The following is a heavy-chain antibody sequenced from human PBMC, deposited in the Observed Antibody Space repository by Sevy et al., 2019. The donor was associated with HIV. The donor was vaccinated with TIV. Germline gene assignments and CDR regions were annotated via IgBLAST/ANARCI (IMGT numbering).Heavy chain of an antibody. V-gene: IGHV3-30*18. CDR1: GFTFSSYG. CDR3: AKEGWEPDY. Sequence: GESLKISCAASGFTFSSYGMHWVRQAPGKGLEWVAVISYDGSNKYYADSVKGRFTISRDNSKNTLYLQMNSLRAEDTAVYYCAKEGWEPDYWGQVTLVTVSS. J-gene: IGHJ4*02. D-gene: IGHD1-26*01. CDR2: ISYDGSNK.